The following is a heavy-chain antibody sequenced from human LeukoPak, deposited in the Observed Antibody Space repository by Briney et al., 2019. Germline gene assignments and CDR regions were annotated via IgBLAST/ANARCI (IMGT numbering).Heavy chain of an antibody. J-gene: IGHJ6*03. CDR3: ARDFGDSGSYYLVYYYYYMDV. CDR2: INPNSGGT. CDR1: GYTFTGYY. Sequence: ASVKVSCKASGYTFTGYYMHWVRQAPGQGLEWMGWINPNSGGTNYAQKFQGGVTMTRDTSISTAYMELSRLRSDDTAVYYCARDFGDSGSYYLVYYYYYMDVWGKGTTVTVSS. V-gene: IGHV1-2*02. D-gene: IGHD1-26*01.